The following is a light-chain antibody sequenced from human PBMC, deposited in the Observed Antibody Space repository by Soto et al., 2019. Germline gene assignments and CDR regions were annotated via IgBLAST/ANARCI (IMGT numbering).Light chain of an antibody. V-gene: IGKV3-11*01. J-gene: IGKJ3*01. CDR2: DAS. CDR3: QQRSNWPPT. CDR1: QTVSSY. Sequence: ETVLTQSPATLSLSPGERATLSCRASQTVSSYLAWYQQKPGQAPRLLIYDASNRATGIPARFSGSGSGTDFTLTISSLEPEDFAVYNCQQRSNWPPTFGPGTKVDIK.